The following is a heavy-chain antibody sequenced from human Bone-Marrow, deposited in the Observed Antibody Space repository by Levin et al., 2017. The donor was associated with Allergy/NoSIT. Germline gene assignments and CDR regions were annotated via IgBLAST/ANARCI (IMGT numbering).Heavy chain of an antibody. V-gene: IGHV3-74*01. D-gene: IGHD3-10*01. J-gene: IGHJ6*02. Sequence: PGGSLRLSCTISGFTFSTYWMHWVRQAPGKGLVWVARINGDGSDVSYADSVKGRFTISRDNAKNTLYVQMNSLRAEDTAVYYCARDLIKGYYGMDVWGRGTTVTVSS. CDR3: ARDLIKGYYGMDV. CDR2: INGDGSDV. CDR1: GFTFSTYW.